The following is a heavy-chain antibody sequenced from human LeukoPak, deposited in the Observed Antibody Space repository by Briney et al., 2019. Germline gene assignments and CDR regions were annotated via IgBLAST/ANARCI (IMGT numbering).Heavy chain of an antibody. CDR3: ARDPSIMVRGVCGAFDI. J-gene: IGHJ3*02. D-gene: IGHD3-10*01. CDR1: GFTFSSYG. V-gene: IGHV3-33*01. CDR2: IWYDGSNK. Sequence: GGSLRLSCAASGFTFSSYGMHWVRQAPGKGLEWVAVIWYDGSNKYYADSVKGRFTISRDNSKNTLYLQMNSLRAEDTAVYYCARDPSIMVRGVCGAFDIWGQGTMVTVSS.